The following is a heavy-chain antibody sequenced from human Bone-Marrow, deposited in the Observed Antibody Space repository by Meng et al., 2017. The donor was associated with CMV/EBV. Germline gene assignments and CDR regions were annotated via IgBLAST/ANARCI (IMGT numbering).Heavy chain of an antibody. CDR2: IIPIFGTA. D-gene: IGHD3-3*01. CDR1: GYTFTSYY. V-gene: IGHV1-69*05. CDR3: ARDGDYDSHFGMDV. Sequence: SVKVSCKASGYTFTSYYMHWVRQAPGQGLEWMVRIIPIFGTANYAQKFQGRVTITTDESTGTAYMELSSLRSEDTAVYYCARDGDYDSHFGMDVWGQGTTVTVSS. J-gene: IGHJ6*02.